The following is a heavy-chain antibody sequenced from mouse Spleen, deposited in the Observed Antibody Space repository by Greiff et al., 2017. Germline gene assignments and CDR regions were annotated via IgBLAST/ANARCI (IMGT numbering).Heavy chain of an antibody. Sequence: EVKLMESGGGLVKPGGSLKLSCAASGFTFSSYTMSWVRQTPEKRLEWVATISSGGSYTYYPDSVKGRFTISRDNAKNTLYLQMSSLKSEDTAMYYCTREVLTGESYWYFDVWGAGTTVTVSS. CDR2: ISSGGSYT. CDR1: GFTFSSYT. CDR3: TREVLTGESYWYFDV. V-gene: IGHV5-6-4*01. D-gene: IGHD4-1*01. J-gene: IGHJ1*01.